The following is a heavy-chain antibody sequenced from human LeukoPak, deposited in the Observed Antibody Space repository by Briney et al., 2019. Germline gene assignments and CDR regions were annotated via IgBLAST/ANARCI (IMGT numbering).Heavy chain of an antibody. D-gene: IGHD2-2*01. Sequence: GGSLRLSCAASGFTFSDYYMRWIRQAPGKGLEWVSYISSSGSTIYYADSVKGRFTISRDNAKNSLYLQMNSLRAEDTAVYYCARDRGACSSTSCYEGAYYYYYGMDVWGQGTTVTVSS. CDR3: ARDRGACSSTSCYEGAYYYYYGMDV. V-gene: IGHV3-11*01. J-gene: IGHJ6*02. CDR1: GFTFSDYY. CDR2: ISSSGSTI.